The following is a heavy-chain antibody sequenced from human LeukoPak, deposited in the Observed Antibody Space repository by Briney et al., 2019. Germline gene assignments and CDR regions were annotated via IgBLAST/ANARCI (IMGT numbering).Heavy chain of an antibody. J-gene: IGHJ4*02. V-gene: IGHV3-7*05. CDR1: GFTFSRNW. CDR2: INEDGSEK. Sequence: GGSLRLSCAASGFTFSRNWMGWVRRAQGKGLEWVANINEDGSEKYYVESVKGRFSISRDNAKKSLYLQMDSLRAEDTAVYYCASHANSRRHVDQWGQGTLVTVSS. CDR3: ASHANSRRHVDQ.